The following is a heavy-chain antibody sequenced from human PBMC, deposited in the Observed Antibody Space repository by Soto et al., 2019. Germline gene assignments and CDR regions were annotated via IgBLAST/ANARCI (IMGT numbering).Heavy chain of an antibody. D-gene: IGHD6-19*01. V-gene: IGHV1-18*04. Sequence: GASVKVSCNASWYAFSTYCISWVRQSPGQGLEWMGWISNYNGDTNHAQKFQGRVTMTTDRSTSTAYIDLRGPRSDYTPVYYCPRAPSNTSGSRIWFSPWRQGSLVTVSS. CDR2: ISNYNGDT. CDR3: PRAPSNTSGSRIWFSP. J-gene: IGHJ5*02. CDR1: WYAFSTYC.